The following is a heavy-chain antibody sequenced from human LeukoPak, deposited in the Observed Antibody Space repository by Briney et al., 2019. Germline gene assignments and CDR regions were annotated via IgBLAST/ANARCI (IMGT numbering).Heavy chain of an antibody. CDR1: GGSISSYY. Sequence: ASETLSLTCTVSGGSISSYYWSWIRQPPGKGLEWIGYIYYSGSTNYNPSLKSRVTISLDTSKNQFSLKLTSVTAADTAVYYCAKSGSYYGSTSGWGQGTLVTVSP. CDR3: AKSGSYYGSTSG. J-gene: IGHJ4*02. D-gene: IGHD3-10*01. CDR2: IYYSGST. V-gene: IGHV4-59*12.